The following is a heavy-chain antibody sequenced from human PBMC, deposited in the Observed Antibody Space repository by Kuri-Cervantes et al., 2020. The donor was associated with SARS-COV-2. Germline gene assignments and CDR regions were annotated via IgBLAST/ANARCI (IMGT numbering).Heavy chain of an antibody. V-gene: IGHV4-59*08. Sequence: GSLRLSCTVSGGSISSYYWSWIRQPPGKGLEWIGSIYHSGSTYYNPSLKSRVTISVDTSKNQFSLKLSSVTAADTAVYYCARLSSIAAPTDYWGQGTLVTVSS. CDR3: ARLSSIAAPTDY. CDR2: IYHSGST. D-gene: IGHD6-6*01. J-gene: IGHJ4*02. CDR1: GGSISSYY.